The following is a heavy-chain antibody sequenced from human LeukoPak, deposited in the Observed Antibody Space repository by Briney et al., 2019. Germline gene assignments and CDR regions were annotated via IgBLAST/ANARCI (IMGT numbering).Heavy chain of an antibody. Sequence: ASVKVSCKASGYTFSTHDITWVRQAPGQGLEWMGWISGYNGNTNYAQKFQGRVTVTTDTSTTTAYMELRSLRVDDTAVCYCARGGYSTGYDHWGRGTLVTVSS. CDR3: ARGGYSTGYDH. D-gene: IGHD5-18*01. J-gene: IGHJ5*02. V-gene: IGHV1-18*01. CDR1: GYTFSTHD. CDR2: ISGYNGNT.